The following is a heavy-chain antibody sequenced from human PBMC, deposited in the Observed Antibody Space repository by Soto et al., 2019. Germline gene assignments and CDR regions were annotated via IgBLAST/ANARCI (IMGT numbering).Heavy chain of an antibody. CDR1: GFTFSNAW. CDR3: TTVAGIAAAGPYRYYYMDV. J-gene: IGHJ6*03. D-gene: IGHD6-13*01. V-gene: IGHV3-15*01. CDR2: IKSKTDGGTT. Sequence: EVQLVESGGGLVKPGGSLRLSCAASGFTFSNAWMSWVRQAPGKGLEWVGRIKSKTDGGTTDYAAPVKGRFTISRDDSKNTLYLQMNSLKTEDTAVYYCTTVAGIAAAGPYRYYYMDVWGKGTTVTVSS.